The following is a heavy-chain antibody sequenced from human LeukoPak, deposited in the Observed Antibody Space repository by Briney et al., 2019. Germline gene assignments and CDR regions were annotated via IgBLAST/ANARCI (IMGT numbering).Heavy chain of an antibody. CDR3: AREGPFRYCSSTSCP. D-gene: IGHD2-2*01. CDR1: GGSFSGYY. J-gene: IGHJ5*02. V-gene: IGHV4-38-2*02. Sequence: SETLSLTCAVYGGSFSGYYWGRIRQPPGKGLEWIGSIYHSGSTYYNPSLKSRVTISVDTSKNQFSLKLSSVTAADTAVYYCAREGPFRYCSSTSCPWGQGTLVTVSS. CDR2: IYHSGST.